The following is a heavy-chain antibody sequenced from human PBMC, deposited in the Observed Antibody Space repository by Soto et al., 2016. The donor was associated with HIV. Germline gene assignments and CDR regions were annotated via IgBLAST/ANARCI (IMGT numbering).Heavy chain of an antibody. CDR2: IYHSGNT. J-gene: IGHJ4*02. CDR1: GYSSGYY. CDR3: ARDYCSGGSCYIDY. V-gene: IGHV4-38-2*02. Sequence: QVQLQESGPGLVKPSETLSLTCTVSGYSSGYYWGWIRQPPGKGLEWIGTIYHSGNTYYNPSLKSRVTISINTSKKDFSLKLSSVTAADTAVYYCARDYCSGGSCYIDYWGQGTLVTVXS. D-gene: IGHD2-15*01.